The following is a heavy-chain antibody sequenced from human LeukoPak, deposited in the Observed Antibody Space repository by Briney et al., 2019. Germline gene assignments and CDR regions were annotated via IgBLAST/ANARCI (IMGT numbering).Heavy chain of an antibody. D-gene: IGHD3-10*01. V-gene: IGHV3-7*01. Sequence: GGSLRLSCVASTFTFSLSWMTWIRQAPGKGLECLANINEDGSRTDYVDSVRGRFTISRDNAKNSLYLEMNSLRDEYTAVYYCARDHTYYASGSPWGAWGQGTQVTVSS. CDR2: INEDGSRT. J-gene: IGHJ5*02. CDR3: ARDHTYYASGSPWGA. CDR1: TFTFSLSW.